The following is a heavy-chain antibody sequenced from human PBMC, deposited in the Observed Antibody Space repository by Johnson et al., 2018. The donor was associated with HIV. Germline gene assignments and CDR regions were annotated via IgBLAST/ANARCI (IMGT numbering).Heavy chain of an antibody. D-gene: IGHD1-26*01. CDR3: ARSIVGAIVDAFDM. CDR1: GFSFSTYG. CDR2: IFSAGDT. Sequence: QVQLVESGGGVVQPGGSLRLSCATSGFSFSTYGMHWVRQAPGRGLEWVSVIFSAGDTYFAEPVKGRFTISRDNSKNMLYLQMNSLRPDDTAVYYCARSIVGAIVDAFDMWGQATMVTVSS. V-gene: IGHV3-NL1*01. J-gene: IGHJ3*02.